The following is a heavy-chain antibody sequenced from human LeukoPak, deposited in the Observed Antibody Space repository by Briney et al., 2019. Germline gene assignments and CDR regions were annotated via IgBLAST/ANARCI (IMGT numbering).Heavy chain of an antibody. CDR2: IYCSGST. V-gene: IGHV4-59*11. CDR3: ARAGGQLELRGAFDI. Sequence: SETLSLTCTVSGGSISSHYWSWIRQPPGKGLEWIGYIYCSGSTNYNPSLKSRVTISVDTSKNQFSLKLSSVTAADTAVYYCARAGGQLELRGAFDIWGQGTMVTVSS. CDR1: GGSISSHY. J-gene: IGHJ3*02. D-gene: IGHD1-7*01.